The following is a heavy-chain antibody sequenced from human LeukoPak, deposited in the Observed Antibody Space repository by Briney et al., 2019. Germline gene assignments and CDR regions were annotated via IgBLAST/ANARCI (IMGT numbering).Heavy chain of an antibody. V-gene: IGHV3-30*04. Sequence: GRSLRLSCAASGFTFSSCAMHWVRQAPGKGLEWVAVISYDGSNKYYADSVKGRFTISRDNSKNTLYLQMNSLRAEDTAVYYCPGYYGSGSHGAFDIWGQGTMVTVSS. CDR3: PGYYGSGSHGAFDI. D-gene: IGHD3-10*01. J-gene: IGHJ3*02. CDR2: ISYDGSNK. CDR1: GFTFSSCA.